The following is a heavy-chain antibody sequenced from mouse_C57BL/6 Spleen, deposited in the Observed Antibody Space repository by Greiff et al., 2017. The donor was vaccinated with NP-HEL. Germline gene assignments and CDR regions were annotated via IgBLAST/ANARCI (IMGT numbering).Heavy chain of an antibody. J-gene: IGHJ3*01. V-gene: IGHV14-1*01. Sequence: VQLQQSGAELVRPGASVKLSCTASGFNIKDYYMHWVKQRPEQGLEWIGRIDPEDGDTEYAPKFQGKATMTADTSSNTAYLQLSSLTSEDTAVYYCTTYSNYREAWFAYWGQGTLVTVSA. CDR1: GFNIKDYY. CDR3: TTYSNYREAWFAY. D-gene: IGHD2-5*01. CDR2: IDPEDGDT.